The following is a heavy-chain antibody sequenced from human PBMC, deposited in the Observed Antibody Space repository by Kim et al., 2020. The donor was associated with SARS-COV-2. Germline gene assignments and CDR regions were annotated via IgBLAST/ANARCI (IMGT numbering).Heavy chain of an antibody. Sequence: TYYADSVKSRFTIARDNSKNTLYLQMNSLRAEDTAVYYCAKDQGQSYFDYWGQGTLVTVSS. CDR2: T. V-gene: IGHV3-23*03. D-gene: IGHD4-4*01. J-gene: IGHJ4*02. CDR3: AKDQGQSYFDY.